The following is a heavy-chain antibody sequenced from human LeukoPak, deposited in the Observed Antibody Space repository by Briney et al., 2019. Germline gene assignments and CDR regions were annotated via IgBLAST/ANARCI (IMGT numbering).Heavy chain of an antibody. Sequence: PGGSLRLSCAASGFTFSSYSMNWVRQAPGKGLEWVSVIYSGGSTYYADSVKGRFTISRDNSKNTLYLQMNSLRAEDTAVYYRARVRKDYYYYGMDVWGQGTTVTVSS. J-gene: IGHJ6*02. CDR2: IYSGGST. V-gene: IGHV3-53*01. CDR3: ARVRKDYYYYGMDV. CDR1: GFTFSSYS.